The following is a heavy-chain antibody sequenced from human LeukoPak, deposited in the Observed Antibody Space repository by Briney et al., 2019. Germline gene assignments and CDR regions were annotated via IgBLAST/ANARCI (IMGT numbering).Heavy chain of an antibody. CDR3: ARDRLLSGYYGSGSFDY. CDR2: IKQDGSEK. V-gene: IGHV3-7*01. Sequence: GGSLRLSCAASGFTFSSYWMSWVRQAPGKGLEWVANIKQDGSEKYYVDSVKGRFTISRDNSKNTLYLQMNSLRAEDTAVYYCARDRLLSGYYGSGSFDYWGQGTLVTVSS. J-gene: IGHJ4*02. CDR1: GFTFSSYW. D-gene: IGHD3-10*01.